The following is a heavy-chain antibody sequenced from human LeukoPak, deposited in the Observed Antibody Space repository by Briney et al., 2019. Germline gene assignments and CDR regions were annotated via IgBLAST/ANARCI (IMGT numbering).Heavy chain of an antibody. Sequence: PGGSLRLSCAASGFTFSSYSMNWVRQAPGEGLEWVSYISSNSRTIYYADSVKGRFTMSRDNDKNSMYLQMSSLRAEDTAVYYCARDCSGRNWARDFDYWGQGTLVTVSS. V-gene: IGHV3-48*01. J-gene: IGHJ4*02. D-gene: IGHD2-15*01. CDR2: ISSNSRTI. CDR1: GFTFSSYS. CDR3: ARDCSGRNWARDFDY.